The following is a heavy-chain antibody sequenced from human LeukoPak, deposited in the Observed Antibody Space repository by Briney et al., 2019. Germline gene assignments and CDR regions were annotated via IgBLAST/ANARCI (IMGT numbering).Heavy chain of an antibody. J-gene: IGHJ3*02. Sequence: PGGSLRLSCAASGFTFSDYYMSWVRQAPGKGLEWVANIKQDGSEKYYVDSVKGRFTISRDNAKNSLYLQMNSLRAEDTAVYYCARVERSCHAFDIWGQGTMVTVSS. CDR1: GFTFSDYY. CDR2: IKQDGSEK. V-gene: IGHV3-7*01. CDR3: ARVERSCHAFDI.